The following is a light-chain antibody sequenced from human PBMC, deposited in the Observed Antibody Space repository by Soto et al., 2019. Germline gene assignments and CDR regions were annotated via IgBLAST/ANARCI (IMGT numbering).Light chain of an antibody. J-gene: IGLJ1*01. CDR2: DVS. Sequence: QSALTQPDSVSGSPGQSITISCTGTSSDVGGYNYVSWYQQHPGKAPKLMIYDVSNRPSGVSNRLSGSKSGNTASLTISGLQAEDEADYYCSSYTSSSTSDYVFGTGTKVTVL. V-gene: IGLV2-14*01. CDR3: SSYTSSSTSDYV. CDR1: SSDVGGYNY.